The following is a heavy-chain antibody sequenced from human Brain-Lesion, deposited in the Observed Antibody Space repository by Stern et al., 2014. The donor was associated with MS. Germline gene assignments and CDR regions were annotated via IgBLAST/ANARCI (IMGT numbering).Heavy chain of an antibody. J-gene: IGHJ6*02. V-gene: IGHV1-2*02. D-gene: IGHD3-3*01. CDR1: GYIFIGYY. CDR2: INPNTGGT. CDR3: ARDQRGITIFGVVTDYYYLGMDV. Sequence: QVQLVQSGAEVKKPGASVKVSCKTSGYIFIGYYIHWVRQAPGQGLEWMAWINPNTGGTKDAQKFQGRVTMSRDTSISTAYVELSSLTSDDTAVYYCARDQRGITIFGVVTDYYYLGMDVWGQGTTVTVSS.